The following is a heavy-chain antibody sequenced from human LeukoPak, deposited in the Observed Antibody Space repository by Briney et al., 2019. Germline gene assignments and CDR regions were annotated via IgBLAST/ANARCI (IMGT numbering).Heavy chain of an antibody. D-gene: IGHD3-10*01. Sequence: GGSLRLSCAASGFTSSSYWMHWVRQVPGKGLVWVSRISDDGTARNYADSVKGRFTISRDDAKNTVDLQMNSLRGEDTAVYYCVRGRGSYGWFDPWGQGTLVTVSS. CDR1: GFTSSSYW. CDR2: ISDDGTAR. V-gene: IGHV3-74*01. J-gene: IGHJ5*02. CDR3: VRGRGSYGWFDP.